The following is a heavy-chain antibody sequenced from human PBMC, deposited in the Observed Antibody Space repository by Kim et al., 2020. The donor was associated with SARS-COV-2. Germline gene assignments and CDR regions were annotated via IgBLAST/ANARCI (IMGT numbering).Heavy chain of an antibody. J-gene: IGHJ6*02. Sequence: YAQKFQGRVTMTRDMSTRTVHMELSSLRSDDTAVYFCARDNIGYSFFAMDVWGQGTTVSVSS. CDR3: ARDNIGYSFFAMDV. V-gene: IGHV1-46*01. D-gene: IGHD5-12*01.